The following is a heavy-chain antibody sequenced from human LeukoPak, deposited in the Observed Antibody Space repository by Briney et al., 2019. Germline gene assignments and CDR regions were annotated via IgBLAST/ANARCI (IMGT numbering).Heavy chain of an antibody. V-gene: IGHV1-3*01. Sequence: ASVKVSCKASGYTFTSYATHWVRQAPGQRLEWMGWINAGNGNTKYSQKFQGRVTITRDTSASTAYMELSSLRSEDTAVYYCARGSDYYYGMDVWGQGTTVTVSS. CDR3: ARGSDYYYGMDV. J-gene: IGHJ6*02. CDR1: GYTFTSYA. CDR2: INAGNGNT.